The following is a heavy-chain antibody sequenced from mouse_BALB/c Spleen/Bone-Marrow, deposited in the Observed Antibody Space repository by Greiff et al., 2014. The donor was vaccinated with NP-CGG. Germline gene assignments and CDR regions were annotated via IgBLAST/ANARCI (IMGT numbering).Heavy chain of an antibody. J-gene: IGHJ4*01. CDR3: ARWDYAMDY. V-gene: IGHV1-54*01. Sequence: VNVVESGAELVRPGTSVKVSCKASGYAFTNYLIEWVKQRPGQGLEWIGVINPGSGGTNYNEKFKGKATLTADKSSSTAYMQLSSLTSDDSAVYFCARWDYAMDYWGQGTSVTVSS. CDR1: GYAFTNYL. CDR2: INPGSGGT.